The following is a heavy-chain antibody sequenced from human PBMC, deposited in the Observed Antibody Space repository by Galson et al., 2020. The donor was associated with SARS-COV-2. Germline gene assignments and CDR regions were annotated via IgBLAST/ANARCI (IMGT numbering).Heavy chain of an antibody. D-gene: IGHD3-10*01. Sequence: SETLSLTCTVSGGSISSSSYYWGWIRQPPGKGLEWIGSIYYSGSTYYNPSLKSRVTISVDTSKNQFSLKLSSVTAADTAVYYCARGQGRTMVRGVIYYLVNWFDPWGQGTLVTVSS. CDR3: ARGQGRTMVRGVIYYLVNWFDP. CDR1: GGSISSSSYY. V-gene: IGHV4-39*07. CDR2: IYYSGST. J-gene: IGHJ5*02.